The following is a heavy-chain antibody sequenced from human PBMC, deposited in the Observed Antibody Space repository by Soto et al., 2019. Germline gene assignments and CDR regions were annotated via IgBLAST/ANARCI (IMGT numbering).Heavy chain of an antibody. CDR2: LHSGGDT. V-gene: IGHV3-53*04. CDR1: GIPVSSNY. J-gene: IGHJ6*02. Sequence: EVQLVESGGGLVQPGGSLRLSCVASGIPVSSNYMTWVRQAPGKGLEWVSVLHSGGDTYYANSVKGRFTISRHDSTNTVFLQMKSLTAEDTAVYYCARDGPYYYASRMDVWAQGTTVTVSS. D-gene: IGHD3-10*01. CDR3: ARDGPYYYASRMDV.